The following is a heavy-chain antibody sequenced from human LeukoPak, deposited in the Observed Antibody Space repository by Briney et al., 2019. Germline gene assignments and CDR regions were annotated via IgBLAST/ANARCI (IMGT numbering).Heavy chain of an antibody. CDR1: GYSISSGYY. CDR2: IYHSGST. CDR3: ARASGYVFDH. D-gene: IGHD5-12*01. J-gene: IGHJ5*02. Sequence: SETLSLTCTVSGYSISSGYYWGWIRPPPGKGLEWIGSIYHSGSTYYNPSLKSRVTISVDASKNQFSLKLSSVTAADTAVYYCARASGYVFDHWGQGTLVTVSS. V-gene: IGHV4-38-2*02.